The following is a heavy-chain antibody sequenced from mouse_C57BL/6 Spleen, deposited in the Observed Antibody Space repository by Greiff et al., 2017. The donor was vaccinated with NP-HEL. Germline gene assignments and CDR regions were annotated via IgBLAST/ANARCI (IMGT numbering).Heavy chain of an antibody. D-gene: IGHD3-1*01. Sequence: QVQLQQSGAELVRPGSSVKLSCKASGYTFTSYWMHWVKQRPIQGLEWIGNIDPSDSETHYNQKFKDKATLTVDKSSSTAYMQLSSLTSEDSAVYYCARRAGRAWFAYWGQGTLVTVSA. CDR1: GYTFTSYW. CDR2: IDPSDSET. J-gene: IGHJ3*01. CDR3: ARRAGRAWFAY. V-gene: IGHV1-52*01.